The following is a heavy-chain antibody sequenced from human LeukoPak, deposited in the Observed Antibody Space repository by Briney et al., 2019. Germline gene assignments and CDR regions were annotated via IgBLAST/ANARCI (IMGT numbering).Heavy chain of an antibody. V-gene: IGHV4-59*01. CDR1: GGSISGYY. CDR2: ISDTGTS. Sequence: PSETLSLTCIVSGGSISGYYWSWIRQPPGRGLEWIGYISDTGTSIYNPSLKNRLSMLVDTSKNHLYLNLTSVTAADTAIYYCARTRTYLDYWGQGALVTVSS. D-gene: IGHD1-7*01. J-gene: IGHJ4*02. CDR3: ARTRTYLDY.